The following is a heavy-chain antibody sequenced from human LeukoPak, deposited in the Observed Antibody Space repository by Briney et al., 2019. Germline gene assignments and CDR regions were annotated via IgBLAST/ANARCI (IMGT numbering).Heavy chain of an antibody. D-gene: IGHD2-21*02. CDR3: ARRVVVTAAFDY. CDR1: GGSISSSNW. J-gene: IGHJ4*02. V-gene: IGHV4-4*02. Sequence: SETLSLTCAVSGGSISSSNWWSWVRQPPGKGLEWIGEIYHSGSTNYNPSLKSRVTISVDTSKNQFSLKLSSVTAADTAVYYCARRVVVTAAFDYWGQGTLVTVSS. CDR2: IYHSGST.